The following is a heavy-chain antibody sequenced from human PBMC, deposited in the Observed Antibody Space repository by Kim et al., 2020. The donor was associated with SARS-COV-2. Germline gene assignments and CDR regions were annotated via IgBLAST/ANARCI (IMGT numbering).Heavy chain of an antibody. CDR3: ARDGVQLSFDP. Sequence: IYYADSVKGRFTISRDNAKNSLYLQMNSLRAEDTAVYYCARDGVQLSFDPWGQGTLVTVSS. D-gene: IGHD5-18*01. J-gene: IGHJ5*02. V-gene: IGHV3-21*01. CDR2: I.